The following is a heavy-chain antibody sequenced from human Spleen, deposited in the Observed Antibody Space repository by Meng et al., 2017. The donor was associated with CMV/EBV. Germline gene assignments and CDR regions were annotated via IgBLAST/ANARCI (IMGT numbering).Heavy chain of an antibody. D-gene: IGHD1-1*01. CDR2: ISSSGSTI. J-gene: IGHJ6*02. CDR1: GFTFSSYE. Sequence: GGSLRLSCAASGFTFSSYEMNWVRQAPGKGLEWVSYISSSGSTIYYADSVKGRVTIYRDNAKNSLYLQMNSLRAEDTAVYYCARGQSNWNFYYYYGMDVWGQGTTVTVSS. CDR3: ARGQSNWNFYYYYGMDV. V-gene: IGHV3-48*03.